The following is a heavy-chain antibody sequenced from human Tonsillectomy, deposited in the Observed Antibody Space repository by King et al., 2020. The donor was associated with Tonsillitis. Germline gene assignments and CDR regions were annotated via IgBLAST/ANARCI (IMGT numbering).Heavy chain of an antibody. CDR3: GIMIVGAPAESFST. D-gene: IGHD3-22*01. Sequence: QLQESGPGLVKPSETLSLTCTVSGGSISSSSYYWGWIRQPPGKGLEWIGSIYYSGSTYYNPSLKSRVTISVDTSKNQFSLKLSSVTAADTAVYYCGIMIVGAPAESFSTGARAPWSPSPQ. CDR2: IYYSGST. V-gene: IGHV4-39*07. CDR1: GGSISSSSYY. J-gene: IGHJ1*01.